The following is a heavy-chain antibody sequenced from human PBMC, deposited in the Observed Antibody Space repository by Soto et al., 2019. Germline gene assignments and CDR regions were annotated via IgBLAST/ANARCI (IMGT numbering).Heavy chain of an antibody. V-gene: IGHV3-7*01. CDR2: INQDGSEK. D-gene: IGHD2-8*01. CDR3: SRSLNA. J-gene: IGHJ5*02. Sequence: GGSLRLSCAASGFAFSTYWMDWVRQTPGKGLEWVANINQDGSEKNYVDSVKGRFTISRDNAKNSLYLQMSSLTAEDSALYYCSRSLNAWGQGTLVTVSS. CDR1: GFAFSTYW.